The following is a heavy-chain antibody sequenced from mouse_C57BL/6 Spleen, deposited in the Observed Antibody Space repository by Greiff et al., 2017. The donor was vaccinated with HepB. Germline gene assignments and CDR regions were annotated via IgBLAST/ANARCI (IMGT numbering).Heavy chain of an antibody. J-gene: IGHJ2*01. CDR3: TRKEGRYFDY. V-gene: IGHV1-15*01. D-gene: IGHD3-3*01. Sequence: LVGPGASVTLSCKASGYTFTDYEMHWVKQTPVHGLEWIGAIDPETGGTAYNQKFKGKAILTADKSSSTAYMELRSLTSEDSAVYYCTRKEGRYFDYWGQGTTLTVSS. CDR2: IDPETGGT. CDR1: GYTFTDYE.